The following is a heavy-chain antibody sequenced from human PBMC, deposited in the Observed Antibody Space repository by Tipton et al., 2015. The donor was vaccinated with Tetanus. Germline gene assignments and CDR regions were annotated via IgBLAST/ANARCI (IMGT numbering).Heavy chain of an antibody. CDR3: ARSVEYGFDS. V-gene: IGHV4-31*03. CDR2: IYYTALT. CDR1: GASINAGGYL. J-gene: IGHJ4*02. D-gene: IGHD2/OR15-2a*01. Sequence: TLSLTCNVSGASINAGGYLWTWVRQHSGKGLEWIGNIYYTALTSYTPSLSGRVTISVDTSKNQFSLSLTSVTAADTAVYYCARSVEYGFDSWGQGTPVTVSS.